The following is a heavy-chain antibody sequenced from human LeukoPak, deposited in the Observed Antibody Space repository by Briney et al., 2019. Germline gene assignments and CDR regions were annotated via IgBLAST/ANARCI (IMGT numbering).Heavy chain of an antibody. J-gene: IGHJ4*02. CDR2: ISSSGSPI. V-gene: IGHV3-48*03. D-gene: IGHD3-16*01. CDR1: GFTFSSYE. CDR3: ARSLTFGS. Sequence: GGSLRLSCAASGFTFSSYEMNWVRQAPGKGLEWVSYISSSGSPIYYADSVKGRFTISRDNAKNSLYLQMNSLRAEDTAVHYCARSLTFGSRGQGTLVTVSS.